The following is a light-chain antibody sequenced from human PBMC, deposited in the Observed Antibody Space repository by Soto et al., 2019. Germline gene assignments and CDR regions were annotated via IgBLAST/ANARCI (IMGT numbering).Light chain of an antibody. CDR2: DVS. CDR1: RSDVGGYNY. Sequence: QSALTQPRSVSGSPGQSVTISCTGTRSDVGGYNYVSWYQQHPGKAPKLMIYDVSKRPSGVPDSFSGSKSDNTASLTISGLQAEDEADYYCCSYAGSSLVVFGGGTKLTVL. J-gene: IGLJ3*02. CDR3: CSYAGSSLVV. V-gene: IGLV2-11*01.